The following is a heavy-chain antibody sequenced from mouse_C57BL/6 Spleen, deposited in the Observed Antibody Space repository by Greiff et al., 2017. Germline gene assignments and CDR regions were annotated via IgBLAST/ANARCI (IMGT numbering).Heavy chain of an antibody. CDR2: IYPSDSET. Sequence: VQLQQSGAELVRPGSSVKLSCKASGYTFTSYWMDWVKQRPGQGLEWIGNIYPSDSETHYNQKFKDKATLTVDKSSSTAYMQLSSLTSEDSAVYYCAREGSSYDYYAMDYWGQGTSVTVSS. D-gene: IGHD1-1*01. J-gene: IGHJ4*01. CDR3: AREGSSYDYYAMDY. V-gene: IGHV1-61*01. CDR1: GYTFTSYW.